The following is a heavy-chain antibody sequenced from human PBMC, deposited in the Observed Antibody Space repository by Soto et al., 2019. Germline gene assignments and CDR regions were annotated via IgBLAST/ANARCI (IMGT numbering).Heavy chain of an antibody. J-gene: IGHJ4*02. D-gene: IGHD4-17*01. V-gene: IGHV3-15*07. CDR1: GFTFSRAW. CDR3: ARDPEWEALSWLRFDGDYIHFDY. Sequence: GGSLRLSCAASGFTFSRAWMNWVRQAPGKGLEWVGRIKSKTDGETIDYAAPVKGRFTISRDDSKNTLYLQMNSLETEDTAVYYCARDPEWEALSWLRFDGDYIHFDYWGQGTLVTVSS. CDR2: IKSKTDGETI.